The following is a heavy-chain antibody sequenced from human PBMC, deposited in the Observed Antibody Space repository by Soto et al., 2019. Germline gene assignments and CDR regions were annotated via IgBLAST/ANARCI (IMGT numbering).Heavy chain of an antibody. V-gene: IGHV3-30-3*01. D-gene: IGHD7-27*01. J-gene: IGHJ4*02. CDR2: ISYDGTKK. CDR1: RFTFSDYA. CDR3: ATTGGYLVETPTSRFSYFDY. Sequence: QVQQVESGGGVVHPGQSLRLSCTASRFTFSDYAIHWVRQAPGKGLEWVAAISYDGTKKYYADSVKGRFTISRDSPKTAVFLQMNSLRPDDTAVYYCATTGGYLVETPTSRFSYFDYCGQGTLVTVAS.